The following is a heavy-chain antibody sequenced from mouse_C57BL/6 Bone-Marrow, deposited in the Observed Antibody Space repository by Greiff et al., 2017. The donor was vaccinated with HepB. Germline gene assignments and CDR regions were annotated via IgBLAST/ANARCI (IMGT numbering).Heavy chain of an antibody. Sequence: EVQLQQSGTVLARPGASVKMSCKTSGYTFTSYWMHWVKQRPGQGLEWIGAIYPGNSDTSYNQKFKGKAKLTAVTSASTAYMELSSLTNEDSAVYYWTRAYYYGSSSFAYWGQGTLVTVSA. J-gene: IGHJ3*01. D-gene: IGHD1-1*01. CDR1: GYTFTSYW. CDR2: IYPGNSDT. V-gene: IGHV1-5*01. CDR3: TRAYYYGSSSFAY.